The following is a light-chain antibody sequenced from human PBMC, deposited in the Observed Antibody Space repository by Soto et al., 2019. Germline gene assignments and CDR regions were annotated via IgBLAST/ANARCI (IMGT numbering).Light chain of an antibody. Sequence: QSALTQPRSVSGSPGQTVTISCTGTSSDVGAYNYVSWYQQHPGKAPKVMIYDVNKRPSGVPDRFSGSKSDNTASLTISGLQAEDESDYYCCAYAGSDRLVFGGGTKLPS. CDR2: DVN. J-gene: IGLJ2*01. CDR3: CAYAGSDRLV. CDR1: SSDVGAYNY. V-gene: IGLV2-11*01.